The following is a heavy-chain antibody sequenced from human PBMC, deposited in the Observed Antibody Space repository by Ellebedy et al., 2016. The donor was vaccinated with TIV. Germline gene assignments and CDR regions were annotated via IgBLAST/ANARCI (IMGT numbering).Heavy chain of an antibody. CDR1: GFAFSSYW. CDR3: ATDGSYGDYLSPTHAFEI. Sequence: GGSLRLSCAASGFAFSSYWMSWVRQAPGKGLEWVANIKQDGGETYYGDSVKGRFTISRDNAKRTLDLQMNSLRAEDTAIYYCATDGSYGDYLSPTHAFEIWGQGTMVIVSS. D-gene: IGHD3-16*01. CDR2: IKQDGGET. V-gene: IGHV3-7*01. J-gene: IGHJ3*02.